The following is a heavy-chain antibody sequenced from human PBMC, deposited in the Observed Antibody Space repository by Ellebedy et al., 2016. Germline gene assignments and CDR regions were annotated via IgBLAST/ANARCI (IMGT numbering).Heavy chain of an antibody. CDR2: IIPIFGTA. D-gene: IGHD2-2*01. V-gene: IGHV1-69*05. J-gene: IGHJ4*02. CDR3: AREPPKYCSSTSCRDY. Sequence: SVKVSXXASGGTFSSYAISWVRQAPGQGLEWMGGIIPIFGTANYAQKLQGRVTMTTDTSTSTAYMELRSLRSDDTAVYYCAREPPKYCSSTSCRDYWGQGTLVTVSS. CDR1: GGTFSSYA.